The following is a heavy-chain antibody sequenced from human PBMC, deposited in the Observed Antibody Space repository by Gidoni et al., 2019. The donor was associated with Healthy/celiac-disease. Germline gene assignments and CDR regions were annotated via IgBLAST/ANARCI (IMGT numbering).Heavy chain of an antibody. Sequence: QVQLLESGGGLVKPGGSLRLSCAASGFTFSDYYMSWIRQAPGKGLEWVSYISSSSSYTNYADSVKGRFTISRDNAKNSLYLQMNSLRAEDTAVYYCARKENPYYFDYWGQGTLVTVSS. V-gene: IGHV3-11*03. CDR3: ARKENPYYFDY. CDR2: ISSSSSYT. J-gene: IGHJ4*02. CDR1: GFTFSDYY.